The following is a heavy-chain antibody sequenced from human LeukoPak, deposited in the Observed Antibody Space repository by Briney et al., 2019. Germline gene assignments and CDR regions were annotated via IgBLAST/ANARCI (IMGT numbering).Heavy chain of an antibody. Sequence: GGSLRLSCAASGFTFSSYAMSWVRQAPGKGLEWVSGISGSGGSTYDADSVKGRFTISRDNYKNTLYLQMNSLKAEDTAVYYCAQAPGYGSGSYYRGDYWGQGTLVTVSS. CDR3: AQAPGYGSGSYYRGDY. J-gene: IGHJ4*02. V-gene: IGHV3-23*01. CDR2: ISGSGGST. CDR1: GFTFSSYA. D-gene: IGHD3-10*01.